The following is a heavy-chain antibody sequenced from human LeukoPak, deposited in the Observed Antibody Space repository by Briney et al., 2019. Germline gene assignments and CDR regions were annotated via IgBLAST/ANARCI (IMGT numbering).Heavy chain of an antibody. CDR1: GYSFTDFW. CDR2: IHPSTSDA. D-gene: IGHD4-23*01. Sequence: PGESLKISCKGSGYSFTDFWIGWVRQMPGKGLEFMGVIHPSTSDATYSPSFQGHVTMSVDQSINTAYLQWTSLKAPDTAMYYCARHLSSLVGTYHFDYWGQGTLVTVSS. CDR3: ARHLSSLVGTYHFDY. J-gene: IGHJ4*02. V-gene: IGHV5-51*01.